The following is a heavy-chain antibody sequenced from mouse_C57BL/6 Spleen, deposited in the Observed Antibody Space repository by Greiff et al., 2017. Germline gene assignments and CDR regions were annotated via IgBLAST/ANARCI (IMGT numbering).Heavy chain of an antibody. J-gene: IGHJ2*01. CDR1: GYAFTNYL. CDR3: ARHYDYLYYFDY. Sequence: VQLQQSGAELVRPGTSVKVSCKASGYAFTNYLIEWVKQRPGQGLEWIGVINPGSGGTNYNEKFKGKATLTADKSSSTAYMQLRSLTSEDSAVYFCARHYDYLYYFDYWGQGTTLTVSS. D-gene: IGHD2-4*01. V-gene: IGHV1-54*01. CDR2: INPGSGGT.